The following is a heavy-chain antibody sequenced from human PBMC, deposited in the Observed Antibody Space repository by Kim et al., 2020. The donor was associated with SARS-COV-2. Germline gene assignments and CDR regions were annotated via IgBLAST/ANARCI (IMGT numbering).Heavy chain of an antibody. V-gene: IGHV4-59*01. Sequence: SETLSLTCTVSGGSIGSYYWSWIRQPPGEGLEWIGYIVYSGSTNYNPSLKNRVTISVDTSKNQFSLKVSSVTAADTAVCYCARELGDSRGYGLDVWGQGTTVTESS. J-gene: IGHJ6*02. CDR1: GGSIGSYY. D-gene: IGHD3-22*01. CDR3: ARELGDSRGYGLDV. CDR2: IVYSGST.